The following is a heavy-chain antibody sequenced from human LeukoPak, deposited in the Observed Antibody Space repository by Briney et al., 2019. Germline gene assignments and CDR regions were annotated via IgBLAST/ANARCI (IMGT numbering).Heavy chain of an antibody. V-gene: IGHV3-23*01. CDR2: INDNAGRT. J-gene: IGHJ4*02. CDR1: GFXFSSYA. Sequence: GGSLRLSCAASGFXFSSYAISWVRQAPGKGLEWVAAINDNAGRTFYADSVRGRFTISRDNSKNTVYLQMNSLRAEDTAVYHCAKEEGFDHWGQGTLVTVSS. CDR3: AKEEGFDH.